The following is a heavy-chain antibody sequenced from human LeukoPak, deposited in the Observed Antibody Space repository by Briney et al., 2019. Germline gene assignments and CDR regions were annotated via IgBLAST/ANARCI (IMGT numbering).Heavy chain of an antibody. Sequence: PSETLSLTCAVYGGSFSGYYWSWIRQPPGKGLEWIGEINHSGSTNYNPSLKSRVTISVDTSKNQFSLKLSSVTAADTAVYYCARDVDTPMVAAFDIWGQGTMVTVSS. D-gene: IGHD5-18*01. CDR3: ARDVDTPMVAAFDI. V-gene: IGHV4-34*01. J-gene: IGHJ3*02. CDR2: INHSGST. CDR1: GGSFSGYY.